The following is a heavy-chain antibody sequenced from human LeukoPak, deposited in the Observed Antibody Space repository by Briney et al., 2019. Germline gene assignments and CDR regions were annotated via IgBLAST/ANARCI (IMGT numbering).Heavy chain of an antibody. J-gene: IGHJ5*02. CDR2: INSISSAT. CDR3: AVYGSGFDP. V-gene: IGHV3-48*04. CDR1: GFSFGSYS. Sequence: GGSLRLSCGTSGFSFGSYSMNWVRQAPGKGLEWIAYINSISSATYYADSVKGRFTISRDNAKNSLYLRMNSLRAEDTAVYYCAVYGSGFDPWGQGTLVTVSS. D-gene: IGHD3-10*01.